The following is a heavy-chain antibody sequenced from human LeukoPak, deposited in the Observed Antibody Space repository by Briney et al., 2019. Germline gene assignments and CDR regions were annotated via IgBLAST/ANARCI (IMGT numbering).Heavy chain of an antibody. V-gene: IGHV3-13*01. CDR2: IGTAGDT. CDR1: GFTFSSYD. CDR3: ARAISYCSSTSCYTGYYYYGMDV. Sequence: GGSLRLSCAASGFTFSSYDMHWVRQATGKGLEWVSAIGTAGDTYYPGSVKGRFTISRENAKSSLYLQMNSLRAGDTAVYYCARAISYCSSTSCYTGYYYYGMDVWGQGTTVTVSS. J-gene: IGHJ6*02. D-gene: IGHD2-2*02.